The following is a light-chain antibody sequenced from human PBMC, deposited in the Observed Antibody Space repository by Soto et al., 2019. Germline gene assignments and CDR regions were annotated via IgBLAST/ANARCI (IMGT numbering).Light chain of an antibody. J-gene: IGKJ1*01. Sequence: EILMTQSPATLSVSPGERVTLSCRASQSVFSSLAWYQQKPGQAPRLLIYGAATRATGIPARFSGSGSGTEFTLTISSLQSEDFAVYYCQQYNNWPPWTFGQGTKVDIK. CDR3: QQYNNWPPWT. CDR1: QSVFSS. V-gene: IGKV3-15*01. CDR2: GAA.